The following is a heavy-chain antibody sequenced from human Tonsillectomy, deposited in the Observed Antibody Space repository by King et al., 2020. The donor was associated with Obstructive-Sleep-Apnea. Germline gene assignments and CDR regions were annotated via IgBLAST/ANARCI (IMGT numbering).Heavy chain of an antibody. CDR3: ATDLNWGSD. Sequence: DVQLVESGGGLVQPGGSLRLSCAVNGLTFSNSWMSWVRQAPGKGLEFLANIKPDGTLKFYADSVKGRLTIDRDNAKNSQYLQMNSLRAEDTAVYFCATDLNWGSDWGQGTLVTVSS. CDR1: GLTFSNSW. J-gene: IGHJ4*02. CDR2: IKPDGTLK. D-gene: IGHD7-27*01. V-gene: IGHV3-7*03.